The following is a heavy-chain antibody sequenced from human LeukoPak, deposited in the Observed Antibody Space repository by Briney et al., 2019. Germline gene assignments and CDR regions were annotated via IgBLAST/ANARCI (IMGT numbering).Heavy chain of an antibody. Sequence: PSETLSLTCTVSGGSISSSSYYWGWIRQAPGKGLEWIGSIYYSGKTYYKPSLKSRVTISVDTSKNQFSLKLSSVTAADTAVYYCARHGCSGGSCYYYGMDVWGQGTTVTVSS. V-gene: IGHV4-39*01. CDR2: IYYSGKT. J-gene: IGHJ6*02. CDR3: ARHGCSGGSCYYYGMDV. CDR1: GGSISSSSYY. D-gene: IGHD2-15*01.